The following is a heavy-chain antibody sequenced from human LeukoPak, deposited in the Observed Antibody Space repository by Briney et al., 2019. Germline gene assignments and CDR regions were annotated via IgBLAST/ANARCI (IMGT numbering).Heavy chain of an antibody. J-gene: IGHJ5*02. D-gene: IGHD1-14*01. CDR1: GGSFSGYY. CDR2: INHSGST. Sequence: SETLSLTCAVYGGSFSGYYRSWIRQPPGKGLEWIGEINHSGSTNYNPSLKSRVTISVDTSKNQSSLKLSSVTAADTAVYYRARVHRNRNWFDPWGQGTLVTVSS. CDR3: ARVHRNRNWFDP. V-gene: IGHV4-34*01.